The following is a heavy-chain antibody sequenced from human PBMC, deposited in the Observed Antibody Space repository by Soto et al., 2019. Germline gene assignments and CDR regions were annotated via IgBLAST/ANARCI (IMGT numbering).Heavy chain of an antibody. CDR3: ARVGSFDSQNCLAY. V-gene: IGHV1-3*01. CDR2: INHDNGNT. Sequence: AAVKVSCKASGYSFPSYGMNWVRQAPGRGLEWMVEINHDNGNTTHNQKFQGRVIIERDTSASTAYMELSTLSSEDTAVHYCARVGSFDSQNCLAYWGPGTLVTVSS. J-gene: IGHJ1*01. CDR1: GYSFPSYG. D-gene: IGHD3-22*01.